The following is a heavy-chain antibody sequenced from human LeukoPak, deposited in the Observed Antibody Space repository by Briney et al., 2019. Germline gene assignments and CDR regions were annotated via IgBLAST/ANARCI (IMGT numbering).Heavy chain of an antibody. CDR3: VVGATGEEGLNY. V-gene: IGHV1-2*02. J-gene: IGHJ4*02. CDR2: INPNSGGT. Sequence: ASVKVSCKASGYTFTDYYIHWVRQAPGQGLEWMGWINPNSGGTNYPQEFQGRFSMTRDTSISTAYMELTRLTSDDTAVYYCVVGATGEEGLNYWGQGTLVTVSS. CDR1: GYTFTDYY. D-gene: IGHD1-26*01.